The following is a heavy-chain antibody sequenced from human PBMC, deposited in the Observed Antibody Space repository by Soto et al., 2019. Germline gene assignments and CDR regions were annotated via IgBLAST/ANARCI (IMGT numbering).Heavy chain of an antibody. D-gene: IGHD5-12*01. CDR3: ARDPYEHSGSSDY. J-gene: IGHJ4*02. Sequence: PGGSLRLSCAASGFTVSSNYMSWVRQAPGKGLEWVSVIYSGGSTFYADSVKGRFTISRDNSKNTLYLQMNSLRAEDTAVYYCARDPYEHSGSSDYWGKGTLVTVSS. V-gene: IGHV3-66*01. CDR1: GFTVSSNY. CDR2: IYSGGST.